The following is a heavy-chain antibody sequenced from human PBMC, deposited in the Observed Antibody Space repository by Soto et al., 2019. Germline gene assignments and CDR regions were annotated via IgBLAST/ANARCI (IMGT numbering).Heavy chain of an antibody. Sequence: SVKVSCKASYYTFTRYGSSWVRQVPGQGLEWMGWISAYNGNTKYEQKFQGRDTLSIDTSTRTVFLELTSLKFDDATVDYWARVWIPERYWGQ. V-gene: IGHV1-18*01. CDR1: YYTFTRYG. D-gene: IGHD5-18*01. J-gene: IGHJ3*01. CDR2: ISAYNGNT. CDR3: ARVWIPERY.